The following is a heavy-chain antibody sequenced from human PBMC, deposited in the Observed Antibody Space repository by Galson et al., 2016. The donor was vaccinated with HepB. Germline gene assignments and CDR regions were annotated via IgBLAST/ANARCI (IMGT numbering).Heavy chain of an antibody. D-gene: IGHD5-18*01. J-gene: IGHJ4*02. Sequence: SLRLSCAASRFTFSRDSMNWVRQAPGKGLEWISSITSRSNYRYYADSVKGRFTISRDNAKNSLCLQMNSLRDEDTAVFYCARDGGRGYTYGYFDYWGRGTLVTVSS. V-gene: IGHV3-21*01. CDR2: ITSRSNYR. CDR1: RFTFSRDS. CDR3: ARDGGRGYTYGYFDY.